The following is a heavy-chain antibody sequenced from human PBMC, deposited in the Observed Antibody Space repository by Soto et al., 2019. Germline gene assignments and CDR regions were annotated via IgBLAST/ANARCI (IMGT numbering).Heavy chain of an antibody. CDR2: IYSGGYT. CDR3: ATHPGGGGY. V-gene: IGHV3-53*01. J-gene: IGHJ4*02. Sequence: EVQLVESGGGLIQPGGSLRLSCAVSGFTVSNNYMSWVRQAPGKGLEGVSVIYSGGYTAYGDSVKGRFTISRDNSKNTLFLQKKSGGPAAPAVYSCATHPGGGGYWGQGTLVTVSS. CDR1: GFTVSNNY. D-gene: IGHD3-10*01.